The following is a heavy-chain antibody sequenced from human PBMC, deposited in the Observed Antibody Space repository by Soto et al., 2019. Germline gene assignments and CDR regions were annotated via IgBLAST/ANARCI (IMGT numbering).Heavy chain of an antibody. Sequence: SETLSLTCAVYGGSFSGYYWSWIRQPPGKRLEWIGEINHSGSTNYNPSLKSRVTISVDTSKNQFSLKLSSVTAADTAVYYCARGRGAPPEYCSSTSCYKSGYYYYGMDVWGQGTTVTVSS. J-gene: IGHJ6*02. CDR2: INHSGST. CDR1: GGSFSGYY. D-gene: IGHD2-2*02. CDR3: ARGRGAPPEYCSSTSCYKSGYYYYGMDV. V-gene: IGHV4-34*01.